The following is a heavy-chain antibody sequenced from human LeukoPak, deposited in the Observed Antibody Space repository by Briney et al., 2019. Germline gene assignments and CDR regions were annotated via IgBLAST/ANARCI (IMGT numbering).Heavy chain of an antibody. CDR2: ISGSGGST. Sequence: GGSLRLSCAASGFTFSSYAMSWVRQAPGKGLEWVSAISGSGGSTYYADSVKGRFTISRDNSKNTLYLQMNSLRAEDTAVYYCARDIVAACRYYYYGMDVWGQGTTVTVSS. D-gene: IGHD6-6*01. CDR3: ARDIVAACRYYYYGMDV. J-gene: IGHJ6*02. CDR1: GFTFSSYA. V-gene: IGHV3-23*01.